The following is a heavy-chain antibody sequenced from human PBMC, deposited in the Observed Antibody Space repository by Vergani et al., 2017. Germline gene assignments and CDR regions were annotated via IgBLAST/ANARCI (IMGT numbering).Heavy chain of an antibody. CDR1: GASINNDFYY. J-gene: IGHJ3*02. V-gene: IGHV4-61*02. Sequence: QVQLQESGPGLVKPSQTLSLTCTVSGASINNDFYYWHWIRQPAGKGLEWIGRIYVSGITDYNSSLQSRVSMSVDTSKNQFSLTLSSVTAADTAVYYCARHISRDDYNIKDDAFDIWGQGTMVTVSS. CDR2: IYVSGIT. CDR3: ARHISRDDYNIKDDAFDI. D-gene: IGHD5-24*01.